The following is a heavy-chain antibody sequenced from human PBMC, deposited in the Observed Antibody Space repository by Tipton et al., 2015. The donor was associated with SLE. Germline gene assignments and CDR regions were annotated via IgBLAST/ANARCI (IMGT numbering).Heavy chain of an antibody. CDR2: ITPYNANT. J-gene: IGHJ3*02. V-gene: IGHV1-18*01. CDR1: GHTFTSYG. D-gene: IGHD2-2*01. CDR3: ARSCSSTSCPPGDAFDI. Sequence: QLVQSGAEVKKPGASVKVSCRASGHTFTSYGISWVRQAPGQGLEWMGWITPYNANTNYAQKLQGRVTMTTDTSTSTAYMELGSLRSDDTAVYYCARSCSSTSCPPGDAFDIWGQGTMVTVSS.